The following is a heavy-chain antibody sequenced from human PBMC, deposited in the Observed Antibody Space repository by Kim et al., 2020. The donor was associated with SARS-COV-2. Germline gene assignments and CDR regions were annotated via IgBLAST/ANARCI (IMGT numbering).Heavy chain of an antibody. V-gene: IGHV3-23*01. J-gene: IGHJ4*02. CDR1: GFPFGIYS. D-gene: IGHD3-22*01. Sequence: GGSLRLSCAASGFPFGIYSFSWVRQVPGKGLAWVSGISGHGINTYYADSVKGRFTISRDSSKNTVFLQMNSLRAEDTAFYYCARHYYETSGYSIFDHWGQGTLVTVSS. CDR2: ISGHGINT. CDR3: ARHYYETSGYSIFDH.